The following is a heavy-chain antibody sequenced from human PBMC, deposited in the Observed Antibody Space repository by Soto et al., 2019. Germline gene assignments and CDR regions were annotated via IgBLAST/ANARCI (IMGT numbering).Heavy chain of an antibody. CDR3: ARDKKGWEFIISF. D-gene: IGHD1-26*01. Sequence: QVQLVESGGGLVKPGGSLRLSCAASGFTFSDHYMSWIRQAPGKGLEWVSYISSSSSYTNYADSVKGRFTISRDNAKNSLYLQLNSRRAEDTAVYYCARDKKGWEFIISFWGPRHLVTAS. CDR1: GFTFSDHY. J-gene: IGHJ4*02. V-gene: IGHV3-11*05. CDR2: ISSSSSYT.